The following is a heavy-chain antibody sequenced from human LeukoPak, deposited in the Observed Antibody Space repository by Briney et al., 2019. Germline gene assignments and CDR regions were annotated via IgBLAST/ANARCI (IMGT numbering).Heavy chain of an antibody. Sequence: SQTLSLTCTVSGGSISSGDYYWSWLRQPPGKGLEWIGYIYYSGSTYYNPSLKSRVTISVDTSKNQFSLKLSSVTAADTAVYYCARAGRGYSGYEVYYWGQGTLVTVSS. J-gene: IGHJ4*02. D-gene: IGHD5-12*01. CDR3: ARAGRGYSGYEVYY. CDR1: GGSISSGDYY. CDR2: IYYSGST. V-gene: IGHV4-30-4*01.